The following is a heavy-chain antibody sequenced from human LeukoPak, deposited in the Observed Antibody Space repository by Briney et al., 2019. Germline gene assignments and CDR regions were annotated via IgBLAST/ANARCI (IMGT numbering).Heavy chain of an antibody. D-gene: IGHD1-20*01. V-gene: IGHV3-23*01. Sequence: GGSLRLSCAASGFTFSTYAMSWVRQAPGKGLEWVSAISGRGVSTSYADSVRGRFTTSRENSKNTLCLQMNSLRAEDTAVYYCAKAASGNWNDVSDYWGQGTLVTVSS. CDR1: GFTFSTYA. CDR3: AKAASGNWNDVSDY. J-gene: IGHJ4*02. CDR2: ISGRGVST.